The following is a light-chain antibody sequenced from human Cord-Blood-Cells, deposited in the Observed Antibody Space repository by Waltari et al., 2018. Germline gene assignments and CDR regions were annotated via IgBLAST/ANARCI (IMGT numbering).Light chain of an antibody. CDR2: GAS. CDR3: QQYNNWPPWT. V-gene: IGKV3-15*01. CDR1: QSVSSN. Sequence: DIEMTQSPATLSLSPGERATLSCRASQSVSSNLAWYQQKPGQAPRLLIYGASTRATGIPARFSGSVSGTEFTLTISSLQSEDFAVYYCQQYNNWPPWTFGQGTKVEIK. J-gene: IGKJ1*01.